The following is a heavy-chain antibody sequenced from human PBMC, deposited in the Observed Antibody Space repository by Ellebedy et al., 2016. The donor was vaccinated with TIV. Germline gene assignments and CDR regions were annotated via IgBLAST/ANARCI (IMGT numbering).Heavy chain of an antibody. CDR1: GFTFSSYG. J-gene: IGHJ4*02. Sequence: GESLKISCAASGFTFSSYGMHWVRQAPGKGLEWVAVISYDGSNKYYADSVKGRFTISRDNSKNTLYLQMNSLRAEDTAVYYCAREGALPYYDILTGYLDYWGQGTLVTVSS. CDR3: AREGALPYYDILTGYLDY. CDR2: ISYDGSNK. D-gene: IGHD3-9*01. V-gene: IGHV3-30*03.